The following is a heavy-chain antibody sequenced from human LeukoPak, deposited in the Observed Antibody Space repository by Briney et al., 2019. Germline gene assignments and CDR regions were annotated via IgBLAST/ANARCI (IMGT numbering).Heavy chain of an antibody. Sequence: ASVKVSCKASGYTFTGYYMHWVRQAPGQGLEWMGWINPNSGGTNYAQQFQGRVTMTRDTSISTAYMELSSLRSEDTAVYYCARGPLTNPLSSSSNYFDYWGQGTLVTVSS. CDR3: ARGPLTNPLSSSSNYFDY. D-gene: IGHD6-6*01. CDR2: INPNSGGT. V-gene: IGHV1-2*02. CDR1: GYTFTGYY. J-gene: IGHJ4*02.